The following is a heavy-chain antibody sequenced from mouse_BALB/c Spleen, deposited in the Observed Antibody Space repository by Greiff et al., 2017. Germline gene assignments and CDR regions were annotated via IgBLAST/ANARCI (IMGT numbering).Heavy chain of an antibody. CDR3: ARLYYGSSRTYFDY. J-gene: IGHJ2*01. V-gene: IGHV1S29*02. D-gene: IGHD1-1*01. Sequence: EVKLMESGPELVKPGASVKISCKASGYTFTDYNMHWVKQSHGKSLEWIGYIYPYNGGTGYNQKFKSKATLTVDNSSSTAYMELRSLTSEDSAVYYCARLYYGSSRTYFDYWGQGTTLTVSS. CDR1: GYTFTDYN. CDR2: IYPYNGGT.